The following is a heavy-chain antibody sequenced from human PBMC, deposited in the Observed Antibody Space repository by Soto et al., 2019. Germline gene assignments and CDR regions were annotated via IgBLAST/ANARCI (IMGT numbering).Heavy chain of an antibody. V-gene: IGHV3-11*01. Sequence: SAKLSCASSGFTLSDSYISWIRQAPGKWLEWISYITFSGNTVYYADSLKGRFTISRDNSKNSLYLQMNRLRAEDTAVYYCARVSWREKYGMDVWGQGSTVTVSS. J-gene: IGHJ6*02. CDR3: ARVSWREKYGMDV. CDR2: ITFSGNTV. CDR1: GFTLSDSY.